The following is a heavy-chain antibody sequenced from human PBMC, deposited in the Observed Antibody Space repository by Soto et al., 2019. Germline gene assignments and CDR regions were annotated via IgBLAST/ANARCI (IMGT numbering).Heavy chain of an antibody. CDR3: GRHPATSETYFYGMDV. V-gene: IGHV4-39*01. Sequence: SETLSLTCTVSVGSVSSSSFFWGWIRQSPGKGLEWIGSIYYSGTTYYNPSLKSRVTISVDTSKSQLSLRVSSVTAADTAVYYCGRHPATSETYFYGMDVWGQGTTVTVSS. CDR2: IYYSGTT. CDR1: VGSVSSSSFF. J-gene: IGHJ6*02.